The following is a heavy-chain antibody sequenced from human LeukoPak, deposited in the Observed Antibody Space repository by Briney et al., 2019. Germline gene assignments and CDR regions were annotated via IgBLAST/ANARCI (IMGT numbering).Heavy chain of an antibody. Sequence: PSESLSLTCTVSGGSISSYYWSWIRQPAGKGREWIGRIYTSGSTNYNPSLKSRVTMSVDTSKNQFSLKLSSVTAADTAVYYCAREVTTMVRGVIFSLWFDPWGQGTLVTVSS. CDR3: AREVTTMVRGVIFSLWFDP. J-gene: IGHJ5*02. V-gene: IGHV4-4*07. CDR2: IYTSGST. CDR1: GGSISSYY. D-gene: IGHD3-10*01.